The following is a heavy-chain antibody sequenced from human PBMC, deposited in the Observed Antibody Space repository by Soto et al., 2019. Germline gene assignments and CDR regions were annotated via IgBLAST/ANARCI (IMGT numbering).Heavy chain of an antibody. CDR2: INPNNGGT. D-gene: IGHD6-25*01. CDR1: GYSFTGNS. V-gene: IGHV1-2*02. CDR3: ARGGTSHYYMDV. J-gene: IGHJ6*03. Sequence: ASVKVSCKASGYSFTGNSMHWVRQAPGQGLEWMGWINPNNGGTNYAQKFQGRVTMTRNTSISTAYMELSSLRSEDTAVYYCARGGTSHYYMDVWGKGTTVTVSS.